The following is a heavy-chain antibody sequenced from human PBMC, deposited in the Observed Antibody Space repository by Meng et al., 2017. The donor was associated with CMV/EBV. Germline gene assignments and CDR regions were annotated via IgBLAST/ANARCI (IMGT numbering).Heavy chain of an antibody. D-gene: IGHD3-22*01. J-gene: IGHJ4*02. CDR3: ARLYDSSGYYLGYFDY. CDR1: GFSLSTSGVG. V-gene: IGHV2-5*02. CDR2: IYWDDDK. Sequence: QITLTESGPRLVKPKQTMPLTCTFFGFSLSTSGVGVGWIRQPPGKALEWLAFIYWDDDKRYSPSLKSRLKITKDTSKNKVVLTMNNMDPVDTAKYYCARLYDSSGYYLGYFDYWGQGTLVTVSS.